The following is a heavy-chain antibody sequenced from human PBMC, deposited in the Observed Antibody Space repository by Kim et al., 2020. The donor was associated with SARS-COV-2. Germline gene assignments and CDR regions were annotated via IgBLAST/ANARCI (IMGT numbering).Heavy chain of an antibody. Sequence: SGPTLVNPTQTLTLTCTFSGFSLSTSGMCVSWIRQPPGKALEWLARIDWDDDKYYSTSLKTRLTISKYTSKNQVVLTMTNMDPVDTATYYCARTSYLITMAPFDIWGQGTMVTVSS. D-gene: IGHD3-10*01. V-gene: IGHV2-70*11. CDR1: GFSLSTSGMC. CDR2: IDWDDDK. J-gene: IGHJ3*02. CDR3: ARTSYLITMAPFDI.